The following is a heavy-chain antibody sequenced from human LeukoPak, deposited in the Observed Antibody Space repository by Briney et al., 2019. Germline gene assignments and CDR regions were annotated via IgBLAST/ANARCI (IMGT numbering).Heavy chain of an antibody. Sequence: GGSLRLPCAASGFTFSSSTMNWVRRAPGKGLEWVSSISSSSDYIYYADSVKGRFTISRDNAKNSLYLQMNSLRAEDTAVYYCVRIPNSANFPNWFDPWGQGTLVTVSS. CDR2: ISSSSDYI. V-gene: IGHV3-21*01. D-gene: IGHD4/OR15-4a*01. J-gene: IGHJ5*02. CDR1: GFTFSSST. CDR3: VRIPNSANFPNWFDP.